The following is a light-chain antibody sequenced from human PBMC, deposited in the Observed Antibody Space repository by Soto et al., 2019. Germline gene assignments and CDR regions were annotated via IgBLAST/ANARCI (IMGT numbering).Light chain of an antibody. CDR3: LQHNSYPRT. CDR1: QGLRKD. J-gene: IGKJ2*01. Sequence: DIQMTQSPSSLSASVGDRVTSTCRASQGLRKDLGWYQQKPGKAPKRLIYAASSLQSGVPSRFSCSASGTEFPLTISSLQPEDFATCYCLQHNSYPRTFGQGTKLDIK. CDR2: AAS. V-gene: IGKV1-17*01.